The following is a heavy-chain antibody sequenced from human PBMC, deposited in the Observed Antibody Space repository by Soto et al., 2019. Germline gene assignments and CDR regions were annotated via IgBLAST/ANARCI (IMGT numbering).Heavy chain of an antibody. Sequence: SETLSLTCTVSGGSVSSGSYYWSWIRQPPGKGLEWIGYIYYSGSTNYNPSLKSRVTISVDTSKNQFSLKLSSVTAADTAVYYCAREASSGWYPLGGFDYCGQGTLVTVS. D-gene: IGHD6-19*01. J-gene: IGHJ4*02. CDR1: GGSVSSGSYY. CDR3: AREASSGWYPLGGFDY. CDR2: IYYSGST. V-gene: IGHV4-61*01.